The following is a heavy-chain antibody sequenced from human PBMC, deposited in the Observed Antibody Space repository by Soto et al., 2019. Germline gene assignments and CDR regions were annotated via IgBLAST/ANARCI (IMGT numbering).Heavy chain of an antibody. CDR3: ARTSTTYYYDSSGPSWFDP. J-gene: IGHJ5*02. CDR2: IYYSGST. CDR1: GGSISSYY. Sequence: SETLSLTCTVSGGSISSYYWSWIRQPPGKGLEWIGYIYYSGSTNYNPSLKSRVTISVDTSKNQFSLKLSSVTAADTAVYYCARTSTTYYYDSSGPSWFDPWVQGTLVTV. D-gene: IGHD3-22*01. V-gene: IGHV4-59*01.